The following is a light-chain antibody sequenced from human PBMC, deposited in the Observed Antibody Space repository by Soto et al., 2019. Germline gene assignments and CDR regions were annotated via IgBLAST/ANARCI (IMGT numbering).Light chain of an antibody. J-gene: IGLJ1*01. V-gene: IGLV2-14*01. CDR2: DVS. Sequence: QSALNQPASVSGSPGQSITISCTGTSSDVGGYNYVSWYQQHPGKAPKLMIYDVSNRPSGVSNRFSGSKSGNTASLTISGLQAEDEADYYCSSYTSSSTPYYVFGTGTKVTVL. CDR1: SSDVGGYNY. CDR3: SSYTSSSTPYYV.